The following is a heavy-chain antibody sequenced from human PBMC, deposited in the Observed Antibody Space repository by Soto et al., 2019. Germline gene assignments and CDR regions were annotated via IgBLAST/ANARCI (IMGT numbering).Heavy chain of an antibody. CDR2: IYPGDSDT. Sequence: PGESLKISCKASGYSFTTYWIGWVRQMPGKGLEWMGIIYPGDSDTRYSPSFQGQVTISADKSISTAYLQWSSLQASDTAMYYCARLEMGAAVGTWSIDYWGQGTVVTAPQ. V-gene: IGHV5-51*01. CDR3: ARLEMGAAVGTWSIDY. CDR1: GYSFTTYW. D-gene: IGHD6-13*01. J-gene: IGHJ4*02.